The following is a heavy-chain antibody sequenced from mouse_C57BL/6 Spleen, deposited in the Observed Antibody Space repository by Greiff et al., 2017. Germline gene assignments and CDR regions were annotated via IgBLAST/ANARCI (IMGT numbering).Heavy chain of an antibody. CDR2: INPNNGGT. J-gene: IGHJ4*01. Sequence: VQLQQSGPELVKPGASVKISCKASGYTFTDYYMNWVKQSHGKSLEWIGDINPNNGGTSYNQKFKGKATLTVDKSSSTAYMELRSLTSEDSAVYYCASPIVQDAMDYWGQGTSVTVSS. D-gene: IGHD6-5*01. CDR3: ASPIVQDAMDY. V-gene: IGHV1-26*01. CDR1: GYTFTDYY.